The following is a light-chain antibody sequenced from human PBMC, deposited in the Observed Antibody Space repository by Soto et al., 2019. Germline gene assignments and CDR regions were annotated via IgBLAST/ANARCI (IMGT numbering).Light chain of an antibody. J-gene: IGKJ3*01. CDR2: GAS. CDR1: QTISNKY. V-gene: IGKV3-20*01. CDR3: QQYDLALT. Sequence: EVVLTQSPGTLSLSPGERATLSCRASQTISNKYLAWYQQKPGQAPRLLIHGASNRASGIPDRFGGRGSGTDFTLIISRLEPEDFAVYYCQQYDLALTFGPGTRVDI.